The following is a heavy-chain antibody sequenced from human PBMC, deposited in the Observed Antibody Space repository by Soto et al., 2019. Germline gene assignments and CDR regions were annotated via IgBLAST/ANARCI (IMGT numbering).Heavy chain of an antibody. CDR2: IYYRSKWFH. J-gene: IGHJ6*02. D-gene: IGHD2-15*01. CDR3: ARVHCSAGTCLDGLDF. V-gene: IGHV6-1*01. CDR1: GDSVSSNGAC. Sequence: SQTLSLTCVISGDSVSSNGACWNWIRQSPSRGLQWLGRIYYRSKWFHDYATSVESRMAINPDTSRNQFSLQLNYVTPEDTAVYYCARVHCSAGTCLDGLDFWGQGTTVTVS.